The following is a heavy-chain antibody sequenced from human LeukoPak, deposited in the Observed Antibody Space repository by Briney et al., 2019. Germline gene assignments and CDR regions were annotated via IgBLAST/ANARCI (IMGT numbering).Heavy chain of an antibody. CDR2: ISSSSSYI. D-gene: IGHD3-9*01. CDR3: AKDKTGFFDWLSNFDY. V-gene: IGHV3-21*04. Sequence: GGSLRLSCAASGFTFSSYSMNWVRQAPGKGLEWVSSISSSSSYIYYADSVKGRFTISRDNAKNSLYLQMNGLRAEDTALYYCAKDKTGFFDWLSNFDYWGQGTLVTVSS. J-gene: IGHJ4*02. CDR1: GFTFSSYS.